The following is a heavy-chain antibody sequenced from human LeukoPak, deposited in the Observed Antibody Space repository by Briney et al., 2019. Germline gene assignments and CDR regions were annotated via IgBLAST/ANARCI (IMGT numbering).Heavy chain of an antibody. CDR1: GFTFSSYG. J-gene: IGHJ5*02. D-gene: IGHD1-7*01. CDR3: MRGATDTTRWFDP. V-gene: IGHV3-21*01. Sequence: GGSLRVSCAASGFTFSSYGMHWVRQAPGKGLEWVSIISRASESIFYADSVKGRFTISRDNAKNSLYLQMNGLRAEDTAAYYCMRGATDTTRWFDPWGQGTLVTVSS. CDR2: ISRASESI.